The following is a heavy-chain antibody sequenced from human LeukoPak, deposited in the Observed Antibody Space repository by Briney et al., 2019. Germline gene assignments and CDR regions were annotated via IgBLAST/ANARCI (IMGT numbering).Heavy chain of an antibody. CDR2: IFFAGST. CDR1: GGSIRSYY. J-gene: IGHJ4*02. D-gene: IGHD5-18*01. Sequence: PSETLSLTCSVSGGSIRSYYWSWIRQPPGKGLEWIGYIFFAGSTTYNPSPKSRVTISIDTSKNQLSLKLNSVTAADTAVYYCASGERGYSYGPLDYWGQGTLVTVSS. V-gene: IGHV4-4*09. CDR3: ASGERGYSYGPLDY.